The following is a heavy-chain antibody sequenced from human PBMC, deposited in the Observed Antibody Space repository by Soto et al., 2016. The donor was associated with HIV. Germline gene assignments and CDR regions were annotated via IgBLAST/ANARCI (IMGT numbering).Heavy chain of an antibody. CDR3: ARDRAKTLSGTTFDF. Sequence: EVLLVESGGGLVKPGGSLRLSCAAPGFTLNDYNMNWVRQAPGKGLEWVSSITSSGDSRYYADSVKGRFTISRDNAKKSLTLQMNSLRVEDTAIYYCARDRAKTLSGTTFDFWGQGTTVAVSS. J-gene: IGHJ3*01. V-gene: IGHV3-21*02. CDR1: GFTLNDYN. CDR2: ITSSGDSR. D-gene: IGHD1-7*01.